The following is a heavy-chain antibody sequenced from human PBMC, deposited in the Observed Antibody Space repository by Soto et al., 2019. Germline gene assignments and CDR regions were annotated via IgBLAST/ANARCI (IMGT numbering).Heavy chain of an antibody. V-gene: IGHV1-69*06. CDR1: GGTFSSYA. D-gene: IGHD1-26*01. Sequence: SVKVSCKASGGTFSSYAISWVRRAPGQGLEWMGGIIPIFGTANYAQKFQGRVTITADKSTSTAYMELSSLRSEDTAVYYCARESGGSYYFDYWGQGTLVTVSS. CDR3: ARESGGSYYFDY. J-gene: IGHJ4*02. CDR2: IIPIFGTA.